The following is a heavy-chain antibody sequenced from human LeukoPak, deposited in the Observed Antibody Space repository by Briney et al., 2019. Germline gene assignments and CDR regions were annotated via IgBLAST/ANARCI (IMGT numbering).Heavy chain of an antibody. CDR2: FGPEDGET. V-gene: IGHV1-24*01. J-gene: IGHJ5*02. CDR3: ARVPGVGPAAIFESGESNWFDP. D-gene: IGHD2-2*01. Sequence: ASVKVSCKVSGYIHTELSVHWVRQPPGKGLEWMGRFGPEDGETIFAQKFQGRVTMTTDTSTSTAYMELRSLRSDDTAVYYCARVPGVGPAAIFESGESNWFDPWGQGTLVTVSS. CDR1: GYIHTELS.